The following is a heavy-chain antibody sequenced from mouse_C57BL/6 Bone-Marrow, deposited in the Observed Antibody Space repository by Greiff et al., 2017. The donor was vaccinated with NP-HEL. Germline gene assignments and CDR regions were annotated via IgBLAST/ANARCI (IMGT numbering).Heavy chain of an antibody. Sequence: EVQLVESGGGLVKPGGSLKLSCAASGFTFSSYAMSWVRQTPEKRLEWVATISDGGSYTYYPDNVKGRFTISRDNAKNNLYLQMSHLKSEDTAMYYCARDPFTTVVARYFDVWGTGTTVTVSS. CDR2: ISDGGSYT. D-gene: IGHD1-1*01. J-gene: IGHJ1*03. CDR3: ARDPFTTVVARYFDV. V-gene: IGHV5-4*01. CDR1: GFTFSSYA.